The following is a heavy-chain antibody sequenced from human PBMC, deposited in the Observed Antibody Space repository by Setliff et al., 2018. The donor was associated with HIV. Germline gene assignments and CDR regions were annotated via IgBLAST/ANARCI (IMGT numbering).Heavy chain of an antibody. CDR3: ARDSQWLLLRHYYYYYMDV. D-gene: IGHD3-22*01. Sequence: PSETLSLTCTVSGASIGRRSDCWGWIRQPPGKGLEWIGSFYYSWNTYYNPSLKSRVTLSVDTSKNQFSLKLSSVTAADTAVYYCARDSQWLLLRHYYYYYMDVWGKGTTVTVSS. V-gene: IGHV4-39*02. J-gene: IGHJ6*03. CDR2: FYYSWNT. CDR1: GASIGRRSDC.